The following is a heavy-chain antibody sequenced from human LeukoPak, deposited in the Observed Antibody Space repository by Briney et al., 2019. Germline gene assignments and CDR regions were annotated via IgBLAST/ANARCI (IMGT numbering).Heavy chain of an antibody. Sequence: GGSLRLSCAASGFTFSSYSMNWVRQAPGKGLEWVSAISGSGGSTYYADSVKGRFTISRDNSKNTLYLQMNSLRAEDTAVYYCAKTRRGDIVGASRNWFDPWGQGTLVTVSS. CDR3: AKTRRGDIVGASRNWFDP. CDR2: ISGSGGST. CDR1: GFTFSSYS. D-gene: IGHD1-26*01. V-gene: IGHV3-23*01. J-gene: IGHJ5*02.